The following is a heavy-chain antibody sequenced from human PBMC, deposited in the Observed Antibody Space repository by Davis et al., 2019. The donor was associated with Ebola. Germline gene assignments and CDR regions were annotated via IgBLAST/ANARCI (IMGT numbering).Heavy chain of an antibody. J-gene: IGHJ6*02. CDR2: ISYDGSNK. V-gene: IGHV3-30-3*01. D-gene: IGHD3-3*01. CDR1: GFTFSSYA. Sequence: GESLKISCAASGFTFSSYAMHWVRQAPGKGLEWVAVISYDGSNKYYADSVKGRFTNSRDNSKNTLYLQMNSLRAEDTAVYYCARSGWSNYDFWNPARPYYYYGMDVWGQGTTVTVSS. CDR3: ARSGWSNYDFWNPARPYYYYGMDV.